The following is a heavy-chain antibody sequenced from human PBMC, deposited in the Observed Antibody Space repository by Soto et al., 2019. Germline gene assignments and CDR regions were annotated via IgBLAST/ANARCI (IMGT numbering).Heavy chain of an antibody. CDR3: ARDGSCSSTSCYVGDAFAI. CDR1: GFTFSSYG. J-gene: IGHJ3*02. V-gene: IGHV3-33*01. Sequence: GGSLRLSCAASGFTFSSYGMHWVRQAPGKGLEWVAVIWYDGSNKYYADSVKGRFTISRDNSKNTLYLQMNSLRAEDTAVYYCARDGSCSSTSCYVGDAFAIWGQGTMVTVSS. D-gene: IGHD2-2*01. CDR2: IWYDGSNK.